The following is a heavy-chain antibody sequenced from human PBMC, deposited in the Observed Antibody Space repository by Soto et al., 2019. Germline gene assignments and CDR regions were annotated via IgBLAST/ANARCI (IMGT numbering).Heavy chain of an antibody. CDR1: GGSISSGGYS. J-gene: IGHJ5*02. CDR2: IYHSGST. V-gene: IGHV4-30-2*01. Sequence: PSETLSLTCAVSGGSISSGGYSWSWIRQPPGKGLEWIGYIYHSGSTYYNPSLKSRVTISVDRSKNQFSLKLSSVTAADTAVYYCTRPVAAAGTWFDPWGQGTLVTVSS. D-gene: IGHD6-13*01. CDR3: TRPVAAAGTWFDP.